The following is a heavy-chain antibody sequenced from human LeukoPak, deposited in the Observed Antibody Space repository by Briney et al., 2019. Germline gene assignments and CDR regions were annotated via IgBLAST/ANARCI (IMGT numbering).Heavy chain of an antibody. CDR1: GFTFRSYA. CDR3: AKDGVVVPTVIVVVAYFDY. D-gene: IGHD3-22*01. J-gene: IGHJ4*02. V-gene: IGHV3-23*01. Sequence: AGGSLRLSCAASGFTFRSYAMSWVRQAPGKGLEWVSAISASGGSTYYADSVKGRFTISRDNSKNTLYLQMNSLRAEDTAVYYCAKDGVVVPTVIVVVAYFDYWGQGTLVTVSS. CDR2: ISASGGST.